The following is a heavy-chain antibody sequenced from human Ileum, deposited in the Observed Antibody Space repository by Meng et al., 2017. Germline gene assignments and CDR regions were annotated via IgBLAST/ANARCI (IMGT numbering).Heavy chain of an antibody. Sequence: EVQLVESGGGLVQPGGSLRLSCAASGFTFSSYWMHWVRQAPGKGLVWVSRSNGDGSSSSHADSVKGRFTISRDNAKNTLYLQMNSLRAEDTAVYYCARDKVMDVSYDSSGYYSGLDYWGQGTLVTVSS. J-gene: IGHJ4*02. D-gene: IGHD3-22*01. V-gene: IGHV3-74*01. CDR3: ARDKVMDVSYDSSGYYSGLDY. CDR1: GFTFSSYW. CDR2: SNGDGSSS.